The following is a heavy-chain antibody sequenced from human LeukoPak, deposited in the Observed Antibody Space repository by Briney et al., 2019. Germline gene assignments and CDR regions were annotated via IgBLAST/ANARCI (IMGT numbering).Heavy chain of an antibody. V-gene: IGHV3-21*05. J-gene: IGHJ4*02. CDR2: ISGSSSYT. CDR1: GFNFRTYN. Sequence: NPGGSLRLSCVGSGFNFRTYNLNWVRQAPGKGLEWVSDISGSSSYTDYADSVKGRFTISKDNANSSVFLQMDSLRAEDTAVYYCARGHNSGYYLKYWGQGTLVTVSS. D-gene: IGHD3-22*01. CDR3: ARGHNSGYYLKY.